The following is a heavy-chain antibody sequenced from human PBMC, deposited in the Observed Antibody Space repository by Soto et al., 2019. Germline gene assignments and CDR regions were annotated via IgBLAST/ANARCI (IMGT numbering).Heavy chain of an antibody. CDR2: IWYDGSNK. J-gene: IGHJ4*02. Sequence: QVQLVESGGGVVQPGRSLRLSCAASGFTFRSYGMHWVRQAPGKGLEWVAVIWYDGSNKYYADSVKGRFTISRDNSKNTLYLQMNSLTAEDTAVYYCAREGFGVTTSLLAADYWGQGTLVTVSS. D-gene: IGHD3-10*01. V-gene: IGHV3-33*01. CDR3: AREGFGVTTSLLAADY. CDR1: GFTFRSYG.